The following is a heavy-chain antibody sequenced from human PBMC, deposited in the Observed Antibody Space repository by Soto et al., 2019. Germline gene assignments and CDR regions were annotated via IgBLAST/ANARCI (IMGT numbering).Heavy chain of an antibody. V-gene: IGHV1-69*01. CDR1: VGTLSSYA. Sequence: SVKLSCEASVGTLSSYAISCVRQAPGQGLEWMGGIIPIFGTANYAQKFQGRVTITADESTSTAYMELSSLRSEDTAVYYCASFIVLGVIPYRRPFDYWGQGTLVTVSS. CDR3: ASFIVLGVIPYRRPFDY. D-gene: IGHD3-10*01. CDR2: IIPIFGTA. J-gene: IGHJ4*02.